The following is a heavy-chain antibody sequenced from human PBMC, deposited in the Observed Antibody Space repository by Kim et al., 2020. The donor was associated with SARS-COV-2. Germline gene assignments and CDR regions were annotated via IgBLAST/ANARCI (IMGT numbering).Heavy chain of an antibody. CDR3: ARGPYSGNYYGHFDY. D-gene: IGHD1-26*01. J-gene: IGHJ4*02. Sequence: ASVKVSCRASGYTFTYYAIHWVRQGPGQSLEWMGWINAGNGNTKFSQKFQGRVTFSKDTYASTAYMALSSLTSEDTTVYYCARGPYSGNYYGHFDYWGQG. CDR1: GYTFTYYA. V-gene: IGHV1-3*01. CDR2: INAGNGNT.